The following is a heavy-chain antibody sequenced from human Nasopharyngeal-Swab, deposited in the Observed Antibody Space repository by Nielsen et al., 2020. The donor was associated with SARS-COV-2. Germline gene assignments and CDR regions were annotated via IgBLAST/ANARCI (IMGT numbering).Heavy chain of an antibody. V-gene: IGHV3-74*01. J-gene: IGHJ4*02. D-gene: IGHD5-18*01. Sequence: WIRQPPGKGLVWVSRINSDGSNTDYANSVKGRFTISRDNAKNTLYLQMNSLRAEDTAAYYCARALGYNYGYYFDYWGQGSLVTVSP. CDR2: INSDGSNT. CDR3: ARALGYNYGYYFDY.